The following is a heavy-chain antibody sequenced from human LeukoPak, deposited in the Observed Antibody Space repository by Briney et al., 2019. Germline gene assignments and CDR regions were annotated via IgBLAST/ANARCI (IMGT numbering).Heavy chain of an antibody. CDR3: AGGDSSSWYNWFDP. CDR1: GDSVSSNSAA. D-gene: IGHD6-13*01. CDR2: TYYRSKWYN. Sequence: SQTLSLTCAISGDSVSSNSAAWNWIRQSPSRGLEWLGRTYYRSKWYNDYAVSVKSRITINPDTSKNQFSLQLNSVTPEDTAVYYCAGGDSSSWYNWFDPWGQGTLVTVSS. V-gene: IGHV6-1*01. J-gene: IGHJ5*02.